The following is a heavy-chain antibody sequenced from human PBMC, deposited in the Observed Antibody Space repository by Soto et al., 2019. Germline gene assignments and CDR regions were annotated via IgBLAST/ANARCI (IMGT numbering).Heavy chain of an antibody. CDR3: AKRYCISTSCPYEDYYYCSYMEV. V-gene: IGHV3-30*18. Sequence: GGPLRLSCAASGFTFSSYGMHWVRQAPGKGLEWVAVISYDGSNKYYADSVKGRFTISRDNSKNTLYLQMNSLGAEDTAVYYCAKRYCISTSCPYEDYYYCSYMEVLGIGTAVTVSS. CDR1: GFTFSSYG. D-gene: IGHD2-2*01. J-gene: IGHJ6*03. CDR2: ISYDGSNK.